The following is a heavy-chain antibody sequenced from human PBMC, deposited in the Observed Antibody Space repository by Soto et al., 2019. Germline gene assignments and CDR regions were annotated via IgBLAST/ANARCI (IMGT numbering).Heavy chain of an antibody. CDR2: ITVSGDSA. D-gene: IGHD6-19*01. CDR1: GFTFRTYA. Sequence: EVQLLESGGGLVQPGESLRLSCAASGFTFRTYAMSWVRQAPGKGLEWVAAITVSGDSAYYAASVKGRFTISRDNSKNTLFVEMNSLRADDTAIYYCTKDYGAVADFWGQGTLITVSS. J-gene: IGHJ4*02. V-gene: IGHV3-23*01. CDR3: TKDYGAVADF.